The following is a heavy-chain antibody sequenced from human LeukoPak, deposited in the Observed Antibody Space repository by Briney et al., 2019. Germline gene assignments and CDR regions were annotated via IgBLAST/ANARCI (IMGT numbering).Heavy chain of an antibody. CDR1: GFTFSHYG. V-gene: IGHV3-33*06. CDR2: IWSDGTNK. J-gene: IGHJ4*02. D-gene: IGHD4-11*01. Sequence: GTSLRLSCAAAGFTFSHYGMHWVRQAPGKGLEWVAVIWSDGTNKYYAASVKGRSTISRDDPDNTIYLQMNSLRPDDTGVYYCAKDAERGFDYSNSLQYWGQGTPVTVST. CDR3: AKDAERGFDYSNSLQY.